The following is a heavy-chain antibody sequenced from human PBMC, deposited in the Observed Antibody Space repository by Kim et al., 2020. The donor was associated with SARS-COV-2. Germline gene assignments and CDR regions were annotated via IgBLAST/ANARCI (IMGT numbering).Heavy chain of an antibody. CDR3: ARGPSQTYDFWSGYVSAAYYYYYMDV. CDR1: GGSISSYY. Sequence: SETLSLTCTVSGGSISSYYWSWIRQPPGKGLEWIGYIFYSGSTNYNPSLKSRVTISVDTSKNQFSLKLSSVTAADTAVYYCARGPSQTYDFWSGYVSAAYYYYYMDVWGKGTTVTVSS. V-gene: IGHV4-59*01. CDR2: IFYSGST. J-gene: IGHJ6*03. D-gene: IGHD3-3*01.